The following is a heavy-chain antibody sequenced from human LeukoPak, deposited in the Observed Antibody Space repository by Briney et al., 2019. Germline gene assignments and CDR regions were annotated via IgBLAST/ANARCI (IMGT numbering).Heavy chain of an antibody. J-gene: IGHJ3*02. D-gene: IGHD3-10*01. CDR1: GYRFTSYW. CDR3: ASAYRRGRHAFEI. Sequence: GESLKISCKGSGYRFTSYWIGWVRQMPGKGLEWMGIIYPGDSDTRYSPSFQGQDTISADTSLSTASLPWRSLWASDTAMSYCASAYRRGRHAFEIWGQGTMGTVSS. CDR2: IYPGDSDT. V-gene: IGHV5-51*01.